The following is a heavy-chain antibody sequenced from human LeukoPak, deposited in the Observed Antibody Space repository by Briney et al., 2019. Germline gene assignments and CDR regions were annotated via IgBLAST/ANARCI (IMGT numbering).Heavy chain of an antibody. J-gene: IGHJ6*02. CDR3: ARHEALVVVAAPWLMDV. V-gene: IGHV4-59*08. Sequence: SETLSLTCSVFDGSFSNYYWSWIRQPPGKGLEWIGYAYYSGSTTYNPSLESRVTISVDTSKNQFSLKLSSVTAADTAVYYCARHEALVVVAAPWLMDVWGQGTTVTVSS. D-gene: IGHD2-15*01. CDR1: DGSFSNYY. CDR2: AYYSGST.